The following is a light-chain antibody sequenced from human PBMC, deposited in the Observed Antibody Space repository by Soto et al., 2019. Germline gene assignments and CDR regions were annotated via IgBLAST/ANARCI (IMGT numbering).Light chain of an antibody. Sequence: EIVLTQSPGTLSLSPGERATLSCRASQSVSSNYLAWYQQRPGQAPRLLIYGASSRATGIPDRFSGSGSGTDFTLTISRLEPEDFAVYYCKQYGSSFCTFGGGTTVEIK. V-gene: IGKV3-20*01. CDR1: QSVSSNY. J-gene: IGKJ4*01. CDR3: KQYGSSFCT. CDR2: GAS.